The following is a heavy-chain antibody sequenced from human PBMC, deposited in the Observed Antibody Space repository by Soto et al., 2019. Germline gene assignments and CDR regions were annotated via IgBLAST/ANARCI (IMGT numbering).Heavy chain of an antibody. D-gene: IGHD6-13*01. Sequence: QVQLVQSGAEVKKPGSSVKVSCKASGGTFSSYAISWVRQAPGQGLEWMGGIIPIFGTAIYAQKFQGRVTITADESTSTAYMELSSLRSEDTSVYYCARVFYLAQRAAPHKGGMDVWGQGTTVTVSS. J-gene: IGHJ6*02. V-gene: IGHV1-69*01. CDR3: ARVFYLAQRAAPHKGGMDV. CDR1: GGTFSSYA. CDR2: IIPIFGTA.